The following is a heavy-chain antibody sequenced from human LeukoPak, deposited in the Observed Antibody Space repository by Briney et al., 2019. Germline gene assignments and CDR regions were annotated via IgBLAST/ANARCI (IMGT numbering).Heavy chain of an antibody. V-gene: IGHV3-74*03. J-gene: IGHJ4*02. D-gene: IGHD3-10*01. CDR3: ARDYAGSPDY. CDR1: GFTFSTYW. CDR2: INGDGSTT. Sequence: PGGSLRLSCTASGFTFSTYWINWVRQSQGKGLVWVALINGDGSTTTHEDSGKGRFTISRDNAKNTAYLQMNSLRDEDTAVYFCARDYAGSPDYWGQGTLVTVSA.